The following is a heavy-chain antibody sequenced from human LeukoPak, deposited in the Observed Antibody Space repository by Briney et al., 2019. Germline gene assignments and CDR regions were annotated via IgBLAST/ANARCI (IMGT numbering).Heavy chain of an antibody. CDR2: INPNSGGT. CDR3: ARYGCDSDFCLYYYYGMDV. Sequence: ASVKVSCKASGGTFSSYAISWVRQAPGQGLEWMGRINPNSGGTNCAQKFQGRVTMTRDTSISTAYMELSRLRSDDTAVYYCARYGCDSDFCLYYYYGMDVWGQGTTVTVSS. CDR1: GGTFSSYA. D-gene: IGHD3-3*01. J-gene: IGHJ6*02. V-gene: IGHV1-2*06.